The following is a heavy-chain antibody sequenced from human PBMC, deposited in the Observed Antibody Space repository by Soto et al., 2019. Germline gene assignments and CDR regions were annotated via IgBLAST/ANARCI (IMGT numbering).Heavy chain of an antibody. CDR1: CGSFSGYY. CDR2: INHSGNT. Sequence: SETLSLTCAVYCGSFSGYYWSWIRQPPGKGLEWIGEINHSGNTNYNPSLKGRVTISVDTSKNQFSLKLSSVTAADTAVYYCARGGGGSYSSGDYWGQGTLVTVSS. V-gene: IGHV4-34*01. CDR3: ARGGGGSYSSGDY. J-gene: IGHJ4*02. D-gene: IGHD1-26*01.